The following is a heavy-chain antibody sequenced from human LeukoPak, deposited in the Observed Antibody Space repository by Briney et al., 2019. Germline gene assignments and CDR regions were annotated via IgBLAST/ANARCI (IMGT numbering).Heavy chain of an antibody. Sequence: SETLSLTCTVSGGSISSYYWSWIRQPAGKGLEWIGRIYTSGSTNYNPSLKSRVTMSVDTSKNQFSLKLSSVTAADTAVYYCARVRLGIVVAGYYFDYWGQGTLVTVSS. V-gene: IGHV4-4*07. CDR3: ARVRLGIVVAGYYFDY. J-gene: IGHJ4*02. CDR1: GGSISSYY. D-gene: IGHD6-19*01. CDR2: IYTSGST.